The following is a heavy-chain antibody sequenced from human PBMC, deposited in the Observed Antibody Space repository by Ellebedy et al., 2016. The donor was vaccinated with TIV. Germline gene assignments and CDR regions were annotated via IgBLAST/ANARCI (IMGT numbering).Heavy chain of an antibody. CDR1: AGTFNNFG. Sequence: AASVKVSCKASAGTFNNFGINWVRQAPGQGLEWMGRFIPIFGTANYAQKFQGRVTMTADGSTNTASMELSSLSSEDTATYDCARGGGSNGMDVWGQGTTVTVSS. D-gene: IGHD3-16*01. CDR2: FIPIFGTA. J-gene: IGHJ6*02. CDR3: ARGGGSNGMDV. V-gene: IGHV1-69*13.